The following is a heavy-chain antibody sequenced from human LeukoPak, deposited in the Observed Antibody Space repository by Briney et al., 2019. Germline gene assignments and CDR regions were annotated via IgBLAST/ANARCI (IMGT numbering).Heavy chain of an antibody. V-gene: IGHV2-70*04. CDR1: GFSLSTSGMR. Sequence: SGPALAKPTQTLTLTCTFSGFSLSTSGMRVSWIRQPPGEALEWLARIDWDDDKLYSTSLKTRLTISKDTSKNQVVLTMTNMDPVDTATYYRARILGDQLFDYWGQGTLVTVSS. CDR2: IDWDDDK. CDR3: ARILGDQLFDY. J-gene: IGHJ4*02. D-gene: IGHD4-17*01.